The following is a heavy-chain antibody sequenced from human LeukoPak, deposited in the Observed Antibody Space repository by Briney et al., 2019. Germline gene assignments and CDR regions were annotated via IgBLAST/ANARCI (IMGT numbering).Heavy chain of an antibody. Sequence: PGRSLRLSCAASGFTFSSYGMHWVRQAPGKGLEWVAVISYDGSNKYYADSVKGRFTISRDNSKNTLYLQMNSLRAEDTAVYYCAKERSVAIFGVVIDPSFDYWGQGTLVTVSS. CDR1: GFTFSSYG. CDR3: AKERSVAIFGVVIDPSFDY. V-gene: IGHV3-30*18. CDR2: ISYDGSNK. J-gene: IGHJ4*02. D-gene: IGHD3-3*01.